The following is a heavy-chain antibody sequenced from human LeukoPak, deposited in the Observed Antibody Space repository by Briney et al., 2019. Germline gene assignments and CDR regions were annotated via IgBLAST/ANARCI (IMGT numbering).Heavy chain of an antibody. CDR1: GFTFSSYA. V-gene: IGHV3-23*01. CDR2: ISGSGGST. Sequence: GGSLRLSCAASGFTFSSYAMSWVRQAPGKGLEWVSAISGSGGSTGYADSVKGRFTISRDNPKNTLYLQMNSLRAEDTAVYYCAKAPVGQCSGGSRYPFDCWGQGTLVTVSS. J-gene: IGHJ4*02. CDR3: AKAPVGQCSGGSRYPFDC. D-gene: IGHD2-15*01.